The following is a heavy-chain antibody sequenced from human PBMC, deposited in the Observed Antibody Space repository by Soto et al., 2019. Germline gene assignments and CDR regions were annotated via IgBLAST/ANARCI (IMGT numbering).Heavy chain of an antibody. CDR2: IIPIFGTA. V-gene: IGHV1-69*13. Sequence: SVKVSCKASGGTFSSYAISWVRQAPGQGLEWMGGIIPIFGTANYAQKFQGRVTITADESTSTAYMELSSLRSEDTAVYYCARDRGASSTSRNGDYFDYWGQGTLVTVSS. CDR1: GGTFSSYA. J-gene: IGHJ4*02. CDR3: ARDRGASSTSRNGDYFDY. D-gene: IGHD2-2*01.